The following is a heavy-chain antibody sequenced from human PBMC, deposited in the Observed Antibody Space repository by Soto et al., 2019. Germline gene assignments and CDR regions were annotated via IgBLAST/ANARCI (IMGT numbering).Heavy chain of an antibody. Sequence: SETLSLTCAVSGGSISSSNWWSWVRQPPGKGLEWIGEIYHSGSTNYNPSLKSRVTISVDKSKNQFSLKLSSVTAADTAVYYCARVGGSRQLVLQSKGYFDLWGRGTLVTVSS. J-gene: IGHJ2*01. V-gene: IGHV4-4*02. CDR1: GGSISSSNW. D-gene: IGHD6-13*01. CDR3: ARVGGSRQLVLQSKGYFDL. CDR2: IYHSGST.